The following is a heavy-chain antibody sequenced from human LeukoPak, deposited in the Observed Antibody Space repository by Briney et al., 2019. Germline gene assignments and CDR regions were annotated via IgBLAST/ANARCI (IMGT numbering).Heavy chain of an antibody. CDR3: ARKPLSGGYGGTIDY. J-gene: IGHJ4*02. Sequence: GGSLRLSCAASGFTFSSYTMNRVRQPPGKGLEWVSNIGTSTTTIYYADSVKGRFTISRDNAKNTLYLRMNSLRAEDTAIYYCARKPLSGGYGGTIDYWGQGTLVTVSS. CDR1: GFTFSSYT. V-gene: IGHV3-48*04. D-gene: IGHD5-12*01. CDR2: IGTSTTTI.